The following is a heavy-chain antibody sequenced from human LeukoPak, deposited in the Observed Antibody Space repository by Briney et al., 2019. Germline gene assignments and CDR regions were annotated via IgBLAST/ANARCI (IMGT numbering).Heavy chain of an antibody. J-gene: IGHJ6*02. D-gene: IGHD1-20*01. V-gene: IGHV1-69*04. Sequence: GASVKVSCKASGYTFTNYGISWVRQAPGQGLEWMGRIIPILGIANYAQKFQGRVTITADKSTSTAYMELSSLRSEDTAVYYCASAGITGKPTNSYYYYYGMDVWGQGTTVTVSS. CDR3: ASAGITGKPTNSYYYYYGMDV. CDR2: IIPILGIA. CDR1: GYTFTNYG.